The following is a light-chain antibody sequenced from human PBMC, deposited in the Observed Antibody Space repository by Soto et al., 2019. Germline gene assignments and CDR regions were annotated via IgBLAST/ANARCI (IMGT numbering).Light chain of an antibody. CDR3: NSYTSSNSCV. CDR2: KVN. Sequence: QSALTQPASVSGSPGQLITISCTGTSSDVGGPRQSPQIMIYKVNNRPSGVSDRFSGSKSGNTASLTISGLQAEDEADYYCNSYTSSNSCVFGTGTKLTVL. CDR1: SSDVGG. V-gene: IGLV2-14*01. J-gene: IGLJ1*01.